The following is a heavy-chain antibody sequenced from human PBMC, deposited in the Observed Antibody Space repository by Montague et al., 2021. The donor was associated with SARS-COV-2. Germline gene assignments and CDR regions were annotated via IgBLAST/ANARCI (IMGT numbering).Heavy chain of an antibody. Sequence: SETLSLTCTVPGGSISSSSYYWGWIRQPPGKGLEWIGSIYYSGSTYYNPSLKSRVTISVDTSKNQFSQKLSSVTAADTAVYYCAKLLWFRGGFDYWGQGTLVTVSS. D-gene: IGHD3-10*01. CDR1: GGSISSSSYY. CDR3: AKLLWFRGGFDY. J-gene: IGHJ4*02. CDR2: IYYSGST. V-gene: IGHV4-39*07.